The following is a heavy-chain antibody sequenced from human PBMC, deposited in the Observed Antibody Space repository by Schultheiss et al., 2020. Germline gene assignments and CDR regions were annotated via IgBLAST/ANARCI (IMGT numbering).Heavy chain of an antibody. V-gene: IGHV3-30-3*01. CDR2: TSYDGGDR. CDR3: ARGRYCSGGSCYRIKAYNWFDP. D-gene: IGHD2-15*01. J-gene: IGHJ5*02. CDR1: GFTVGSTY. Sequence: GESLKISCAASGFTVGSTYVSWVRQAPGKGLDWVAVTSYDGGDRYYARSVKGRFTISRDNSKNTLYLQMNSLRAEDTAVYYCARGRYCSGGSCYRIKAYNWFDPWGKGTLVTVSS.